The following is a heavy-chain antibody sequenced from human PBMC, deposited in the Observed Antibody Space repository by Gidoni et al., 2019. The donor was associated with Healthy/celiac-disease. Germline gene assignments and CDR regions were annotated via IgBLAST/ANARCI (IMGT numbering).Heavy chain of an antibody. Sequence: QVQLQQWGAGLLKPSETLSLTCAVYGGSFSGYYWSWIRQPPGKGLEWIGEINHSGSTNYNPSLKSRVTISVDTSKNQFSLKLSSVTAADTAVYYCARAGYYDSSGYYSPDAFDIWGQGTMVTVSS. D-gene: IGHD3-22*01. CDR2: INHSGST. V-gene: IGHV4-34*01. J-gene: IGHJ3*02. CDR3: ARAGYYDSSGYYSPDAFDI. CDR1: GGSFSGYY.